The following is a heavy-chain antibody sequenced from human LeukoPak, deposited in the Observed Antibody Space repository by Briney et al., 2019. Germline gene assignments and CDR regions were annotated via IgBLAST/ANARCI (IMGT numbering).Heavy chain of an antibody. J-gene: IGHJ6*03. CDR2: ISNSGNII. CDR1: GFTFSDYY. Sequence: PGGSLRLSCAASGFTFSDYYMSWIRQAPGKGLEWVSYISNSGNIIKYADSVKGRFTISRDNAKNSLYLQMNSLRAEDTAVYYCARVKPYYYYMDVWGKGTTVTLSS. V-gene: IGHV3-11*04. CDR3: ARVKPYYYYMDV. D-gene: IGHD1-14*01.